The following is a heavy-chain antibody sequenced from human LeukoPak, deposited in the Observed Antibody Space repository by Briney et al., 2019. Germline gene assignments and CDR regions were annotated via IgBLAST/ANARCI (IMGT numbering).Heavy chain of an antibody. CDR1: GFTFSSYW. CDR3: ACAYYYGSGSYY. CDR2: INSDGSST. J-gene: IGHJ4*02. D-gene: IGHD3-10*01. Sequence: GGSLRLSCVASGFTFSSYWMHWVRQAPGKGLVWVSRINSDGSSTSYADSVKGRFTISRDSAKNTLYLQMNSLRAEDTAVYCCACAYYYGSGSYYWGQGTLVTVSS. V-gene: IGHV3-74*01.